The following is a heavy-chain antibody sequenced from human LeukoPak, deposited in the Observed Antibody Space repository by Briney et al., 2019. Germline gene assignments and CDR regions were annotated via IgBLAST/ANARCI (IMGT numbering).Heavy chain of an antibody. J-gene: IGHJ4*02. Sequence: PGKSLRLSCAASGFTFSSSAIHCVRQAPGKGLEWGAVISYDGSNKNYADSVKGRFTISRDNSKNTLYLQMNSLRAEDTAVYYCARGSLGYCDSTSCFTQFDYWGQGTLVTVSS. D-gene: IGHD2-2*02. CDR3: ARGSLGYCDSTSCFTQFDY. CDR1: GFTFSSSA. CDR2: ISYDGSNK. V-gene: IGHV3-30*04.